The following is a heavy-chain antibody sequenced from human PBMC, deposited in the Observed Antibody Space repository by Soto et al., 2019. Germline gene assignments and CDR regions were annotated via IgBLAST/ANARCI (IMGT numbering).Heavy chain of an antibody. J-gene: IGHJ4*02. Sequence: GGSLRLSCAASGFTFSNAWMSWVRQAPGKGLEWVGRIKSKTDGGTTDYAAPVKGRFTISRDDSKNTLYLQMNSLKTEDTAVYYCTTILTGYSNAYYFDYWGQGTLVTVSS. CDR3: TTILTGYSNAYYFDY. D-gene: IGHD3-9*01. CDR1: GFTFSNAW. V-gene: IGHV3-15*01. CDR2: IKSKTDGGTT.